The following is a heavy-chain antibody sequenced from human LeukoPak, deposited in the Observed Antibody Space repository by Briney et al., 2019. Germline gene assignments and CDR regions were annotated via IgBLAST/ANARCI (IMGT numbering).Heavy chain of an antibody. Sequence: ASVKVSCKVSGYTLTELSMHWVRQAPGKGLEWMGGFDPEDGETIYAQKFQGRVTMTEDTSTDTAYMELSSLRSEDTAVYYCATPGGSYYYFDYWGQGTLVTVSS. V-gene: IGHV1-24*01. CDR3: ATPGGSYYYFDY. D-gene: IGHD1-26*01. J-gene: IGHJ4*02. CDR2: FDPEDGET. CDR1: GYTLTELS.